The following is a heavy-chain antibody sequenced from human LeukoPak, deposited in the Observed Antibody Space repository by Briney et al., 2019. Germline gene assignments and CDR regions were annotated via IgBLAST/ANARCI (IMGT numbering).Heavy chain of an antibody. CDR2: INHSGST. V-gene: IGHV4-34*01. J-gene: IGHJ4*02. D-gene: IGHD1-1*01. CDR1: GGSSSGYY. CDR3: ARRSQYNWNDFFAFDY. Sequence: SETLSLTCAVYGGSSSGYYWSWIRQPPGKGLEWIGEINHSGSTNYNPSLKSRVTISVDTSKNQFSLKLSSVTAADTAVYYCARRSQYNWNDFFAFDYWGQGTLVTVSS.